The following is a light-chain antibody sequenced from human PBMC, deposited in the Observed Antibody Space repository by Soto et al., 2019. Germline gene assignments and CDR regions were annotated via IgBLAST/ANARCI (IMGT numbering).Light chain of an antibody. CDR1: NDNIGNNK. CDR3: ATWDDSLHGYV. Sequence: ALTQPPSAYTTPGQKVTISCSGSNDNIGNNKVNWYQQLPGPAPKLLIYSSNQRPSGVPARFSGSTACTSASLAISGLQSEDEAKYHCATWDDSLHGYVFGAGSKVTVL. J-gene: IGLJ1*01. CDR2: SSN. V-gene: IGLV1-44*01.